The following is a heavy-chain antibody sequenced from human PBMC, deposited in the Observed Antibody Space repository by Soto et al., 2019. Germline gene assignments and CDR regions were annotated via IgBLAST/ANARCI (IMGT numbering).Heavy chain of an antibody. V-gene: IGHV3-30*18. J-gene: IGHJ4*02. Sequence: QVQLVESGGGVVQPGRSLRLSCAASGFTFSSYGMHWVRQAPGKGLEWVAVISYDGSNKYYADSVKGRFTISRDNSKNTLYLQMNSLRAEDTAVYYCAKEIAAAEYYFDYWVQGTLVTVSS. D-gene: IGHD6-13*01. CDR3: AKEIAAAEYYFDY. CDR1: GFTFSSYG. CDR2: ISYDGSNK.